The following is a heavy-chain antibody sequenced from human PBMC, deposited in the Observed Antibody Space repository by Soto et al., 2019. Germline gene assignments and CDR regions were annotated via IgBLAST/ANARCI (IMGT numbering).Heavy chain of an antibody. CDR2: ISTSNGDT. CDR3: ARDVGNGYGYGYGY. Sequence: QVQLVQSGAEVKKPGASVTVSCKVSGYIFTTYGVTWVRQAPGQGLEWMGWISTSNGDTNYAQQLQGRVTMTTGTSTNTAYMEARGLRSDETAVYFCARDVGNGYGYGYGYWGQGTLVTVSS. J-gene: IGHJ4*02. V-gene: IGHV1-18*01. D-gene: IGHD5-18*01. CDR1: GYIFTTYG.